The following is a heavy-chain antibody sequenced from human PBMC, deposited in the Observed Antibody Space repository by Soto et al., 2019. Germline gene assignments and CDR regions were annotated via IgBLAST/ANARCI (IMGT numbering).Heavy chain of an antibody. CDR2: ISYDGSNK. J-gene: IGHJ6*02. Sequence: GGSLRLSCAASGFTFSSYAMHWVRQAPGKGLEWVAVISYDGSNKYYADSVKGRFTISRDNSKNTLYLQMNSLRAEDTAVYYCARTGDCSSTSCHPDYYYYGMDVWGQGTTVTVSS. CDR3: ARTGDCSSTSCHPDYYYYGMDV. CDR1: GFTFSSYA. V-gene: IGHV3-30-3*01. D-gene: IGHD2-2*01.